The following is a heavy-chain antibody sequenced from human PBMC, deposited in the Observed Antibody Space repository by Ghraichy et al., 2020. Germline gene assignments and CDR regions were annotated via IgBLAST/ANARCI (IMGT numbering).Heavy chain of an antibody. CDR2: INPRSGGT. CDR1: GYTFSGYY. J-gene: IGHJ4*02. CDR3: ARDRVRPTYYFDSSASDS. Sequence: VKVSCKASGYTFSGYYMHWVRQAPGQGLEWMGWINPRSGGTNYAQKFQGRITMTRDTSISTAYMELRRLRSDDTAVYYCARDRVRPTYYFDSSASDSWGQGTLVTVS. D-gene: IGHD3-22*01. V-gene: IGHV1-2*02.